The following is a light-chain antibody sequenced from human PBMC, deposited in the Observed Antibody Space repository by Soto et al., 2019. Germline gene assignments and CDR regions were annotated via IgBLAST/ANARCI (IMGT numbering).Light chain of an antibody. CDR3: QQDFNLPIT. V-gene: IGKV3D-7*01. CDR1: QSVTSDY. J-gene: IGKJ5*01. CDR2: GAS. Sequence: EMVMTQSPATLSLSPGERATLSCRASQSVTSDYLSWYQQRPGQAPRLIIYGASTRATGVPARFSGSGSGTDFTLTVSSLQPEDFAIYYCQQDFNLPITFGQGTRLEIK.